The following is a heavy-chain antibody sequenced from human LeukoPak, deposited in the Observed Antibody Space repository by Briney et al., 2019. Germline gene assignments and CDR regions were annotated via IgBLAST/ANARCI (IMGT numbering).Heavy chain of an antibody. CDR2: INHSGST. D-gene: IGHD1-26*01. CDR3: ARGSKMLGYNWFDP. V-gene: IGHV4-34*01. J-gene: IGHJ5*02. Sequence: PSETLSLTCAVYGGSFGGYYWNWIPQPPGKGLEWIGEINHSGSTNYIPSLKSRVTISVDTSKNQFSLKLSSVTAADTAVYYCARGSKMLGYNWFDPWGQGTLVTVSS. CDR1: GGSFGGYY.